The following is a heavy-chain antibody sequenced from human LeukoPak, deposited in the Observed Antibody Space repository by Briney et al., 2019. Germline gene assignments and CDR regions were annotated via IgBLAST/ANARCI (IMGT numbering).Heavy chain of an antibody. CDR2: IKQDGSEK. CDR3: TKVALATGYYFDS. CDR1: GFSFNTYW. J-gene: IGHJ4*02. D-gene: IGHD2-15*01. Sequence: GGSLRLSCAASGFSFNTYWMSWVRQAPGKGLEWLANIKQDGSEKYYVDSVKGRFTISRDNAKHSLYLQMNSLRAEDTAVYYCTKVALATGYYFDSWGQGTLVTVSS. V-gene: IGHV3-7*01.